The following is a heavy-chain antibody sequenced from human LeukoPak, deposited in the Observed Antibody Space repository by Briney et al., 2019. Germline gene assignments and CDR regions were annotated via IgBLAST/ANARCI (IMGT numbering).Heavy chain of an antibody. J-gene: IGHJ4*02. CDR2: IYPGDSDT. CDR3: AAHQSDTYYYDSSGYSLDY. CDR1: GYSFTSYW. V-gene: IGHV5-51*01. Sequence: GESLKISCKGSGYSFTSYWIGWVRQMPGKGLEWMGIIYPGDSDTRYSPSFQGQVTISADKSISTAYLQWSSLKASDTAMYYCAAHQSDTYYYDSSGYSLDYWGQGTLVTVSS. D-gene: IGHD3-22*01.